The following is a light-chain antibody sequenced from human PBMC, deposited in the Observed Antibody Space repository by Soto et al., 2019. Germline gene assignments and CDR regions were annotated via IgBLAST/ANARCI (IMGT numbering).Light chain of an antibody. V-gene: IGKV1-39*01. CDR3: QQTYTTPWT. CDR2: AAS. J-gene: IGKJ1*01. Sequence: DIQMTQSPSTLSASVGDRVTITCRASQSISSWLAWYQQQSGRAPKLLISAASSLQSGVPSRFNGSRSGTDFTFTINTLQPEDSATYYCQQTYTTPWTFGQGTKVE. CDR1: QSISSW.